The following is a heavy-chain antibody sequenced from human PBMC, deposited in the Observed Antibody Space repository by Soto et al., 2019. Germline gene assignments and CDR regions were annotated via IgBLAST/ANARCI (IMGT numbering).Heavy chain of an antibody. D-gene: IGHD6-19*01. J-gene: IGHJ3*02. CDR2: TYYRSKWYN. V-gene: IGHV6-1*01. CDR3: ARVDWPCIAVAAVGAFDI. Sequence: SQTLSITCAISGDSVSSSSAAWNWIRQSPSRGLEWLGRTYYRSKWYNDYAVSVKSRITINPDTSKNQFSLQLNSVTPEDTAVYYCARVDWPCIAVAAVGAFDIRGQAIMVTVS. CDR1: GDSVSSSSAA.